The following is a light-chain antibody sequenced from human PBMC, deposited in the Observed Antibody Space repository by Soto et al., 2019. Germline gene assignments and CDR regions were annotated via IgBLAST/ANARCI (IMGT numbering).Light chain of an antibody. CDR3: ETWDSNTRV. CDR1: SGNSTYS. J-gene: IGLJ3*02. CDR2: LEGSGRY. V-gene: IGLV4-60*02. Sequence: QLVLTQSSSASASLGSSVKLTCTLSSGNSTYSIAWHQQQPGKATRYLMNLEGSGRYNRGSGVPYRFSGSSSWAARYITSSNLQFEDESDYYCETWDSNTRVFGGGTKVTVL.